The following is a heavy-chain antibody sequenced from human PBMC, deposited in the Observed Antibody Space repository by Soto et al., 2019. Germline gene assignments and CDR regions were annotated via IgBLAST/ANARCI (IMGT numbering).Heavy chain of an antibody. Sequence: GGSLRLSCAASGFTFSCFSMTWVRQAPGKGLEWVSAISGGGDKAQYADPVKGRFTVSRDNSRNTFYLRMNSLRVEDTAVYYCSKDRHCANIWFDPWGQGTLVTVSS. CDR1: GFTFSCFS. D-gene: IGHD2-15*01. CDR2: ISGGGDKA. V-gene: IGHV3-23*01. J-gene: IGHJ5*02. CDR3: SKDRHCANIWFDP.